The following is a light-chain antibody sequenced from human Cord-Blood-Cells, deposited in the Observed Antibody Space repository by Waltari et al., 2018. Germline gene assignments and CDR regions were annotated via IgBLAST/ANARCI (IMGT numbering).Light chain of an antibody. Sequence: QSALTQPPSVSGSPGQSVTISCTGTSSDVGSYNRVSWYQQPPGPAPKLMIYEVSSRPSGFPYRFSGSKSGNTASLTISGLQAEDEADYYCSSYTSSSTVVFGGGTKLTVL. CDR3: SSYTSSSTVV. CDR1: SSDVGSYNR. V-gene: IGLV2-18*02. J-gene: IGLJ2*01. CDR2: EVS.